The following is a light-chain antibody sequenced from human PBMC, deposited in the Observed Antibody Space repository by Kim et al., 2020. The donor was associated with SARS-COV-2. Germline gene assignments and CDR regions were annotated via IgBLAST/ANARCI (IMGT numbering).Light chain of an antibody. J-gene: IGKJ2*01. CDR2: GAS. V-gene: IGKV3-15*01. Sequence: EVVMTQSPATLSLSPGDTATLSCRASQSVTNNLAWYQHKPGQAPSLLIYGASTRATGIPARFSGSGSGTDFTLTVSSLQSEDFAIYYCHQYNDWPPGDTFGQGTKLEI. CDR1: QSVTNN. CDR3: HQYNDWPPGDT.